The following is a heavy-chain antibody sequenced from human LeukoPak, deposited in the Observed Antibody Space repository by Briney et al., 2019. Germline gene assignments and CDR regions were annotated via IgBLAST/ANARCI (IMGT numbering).Heavy chain of an antibody. CDR1: GGSFSGYY. CDR2: INHSGST. J-gene: IGHJ4*02. D-gene: IGHD6-13*01. Sequence: SETLSLTCAVYGGSFSGYYWSWIRQPPGKGLEWIGEINHSGSTNYSPSLKSRVTISVDTSRNQFSLKLTSVTAADTAVYYCARGSEIAAAGTGSYFDSWGQGTLVTVHS. V-gene: IGHV4-34*01. CDR3: ARGSEIAAAGTGSYFDS.